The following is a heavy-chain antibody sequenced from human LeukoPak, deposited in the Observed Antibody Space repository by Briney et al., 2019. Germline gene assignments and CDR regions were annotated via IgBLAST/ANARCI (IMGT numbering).Heavy chain of an antibody. V-gene: IGHV1-46*01. CDR3: ARGQVVVHDAFDI. Sequence: ASVKVSCKASGYTFTSYYMQWARQAPGQGLEWMGIINPSGGSTSYAQKFQGRVTMTRDTSTSTVYMELSSLRSEDTAVYYCARGQVVVHDAFDIWGQGTMVIVSS. D-gene: IGHD3-22*01. J-gene: IGHJ3*02. CDR1: GYTFTSYY. CDR2: INPSGGST.